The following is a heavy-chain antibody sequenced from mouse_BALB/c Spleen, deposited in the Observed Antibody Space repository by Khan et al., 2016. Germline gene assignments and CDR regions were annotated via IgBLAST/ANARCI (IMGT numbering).Heavy chain of an antibody. CDR3: ARDGSSPRYYGMDY. V-gene: IGHV7-3*02. J-gene: IGHJ4*01. CDR1: GFTFTDYY. CDR2: IRNKANGFTT. Sequence: EVELVESGGGLVQPGGSLRLSCTTSGFTFTDYYMSWVRQPPGKALEWLAFIRNKANGFTTEYSATVKGRFTISRDNSQSILYLQMNTLRAEDSATYYCARDGSSPRYYGMDYWGQGISVTVSS. D-gene: IGHD6-2*01.